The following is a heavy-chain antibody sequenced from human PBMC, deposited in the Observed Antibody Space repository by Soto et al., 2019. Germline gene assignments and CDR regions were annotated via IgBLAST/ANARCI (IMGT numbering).Heavy chain of an antibody. Sequence: QVQLVESGGGVVQPGRSLRLSCAASGFTFSSYGVHWVRQAPGKGLEWVAVVSYDGGNKNYADSVKGRFTISRDNSKNTLYLQMNSLRAEDTAVYYCAKGGPFCRSYRCYGGLAFWGQGTLVTVSS. CDR1: GFTFSSYG. D-gene: IGHD2-2*01. CDR2: VSYDGGNK. CDR3: AKGGPFCRSYRCYGGLAF. J-gene: IGHJ4*02. V-gene: IGHV3-30*18.